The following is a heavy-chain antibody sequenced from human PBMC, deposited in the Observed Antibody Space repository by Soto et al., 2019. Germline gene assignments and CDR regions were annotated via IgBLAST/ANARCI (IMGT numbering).Heavy chain of an antibody. D-gene: IGHD6-13*01. J-gene: IGHJ4*02. V-gene: IGHV1-3*01. Sequence: ASVKVSCKASGYTFTIYAMHWVLQAPGQRLEWMGWINAGNGNTKYSQKFQGRVTITRDTSASTAYMELSSLRSEDTAVYYCARGDLATPQLAEPVHRGQGTPVPVAS. CDR1: GYTFTIYA. CDR3: ARGDLATPQLAEPVH. CDR2: INAGNGNT.